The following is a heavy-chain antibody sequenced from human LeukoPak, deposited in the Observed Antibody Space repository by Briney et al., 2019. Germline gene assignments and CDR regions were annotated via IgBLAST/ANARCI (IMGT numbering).Heavy chain of an antibody. J-gene: IGHJ4*02. CDR2: LRYDGSNK. CDR1: GFTFSNYG. V-gene: IGHV3-30*02. D-gene: IGHD6-6*01. CDR3: TKEMADRREAFDY. Sequence: GESLKISCAASGFTFSNYGIHWVRQAPGKGLEWVAFLRYDGSNKYYADSVKGRFTISRHNSKNTLYLQMNSLRAEDTAVYYCTKEMADRREAFDYWGQGTLATVSS.